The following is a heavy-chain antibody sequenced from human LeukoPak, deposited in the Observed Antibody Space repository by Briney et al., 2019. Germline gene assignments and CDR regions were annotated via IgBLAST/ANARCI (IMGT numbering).Heavy chain of an antibody. D-gene: IGHD1-26*01. Sequence: SETLSLTCTVSGYSISSGYYWGWIRQPPGKGLEWIGSIYHSGSTYYNPSLKSRVTISVDTSKNQFSLKLRSVTAADTAVYYCARDLGSYFYYGLDVWGQGTTVTVSS. CDR2: IYHSGST. CDR3: ARDLGSYFYYGLDV. J-gene: IGHJ6*02. CDR1: GYSISSGYY. V-gene: IGHV4-38-2*02.